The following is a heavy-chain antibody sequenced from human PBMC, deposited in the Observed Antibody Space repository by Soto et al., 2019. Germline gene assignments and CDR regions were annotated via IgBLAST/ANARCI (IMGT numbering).Heavy chain of an antibody. CDR2: IYLSGST. D-gene: IGHD6-6*01. J-gene: IGHJ4*02. CDR3: ARVEAARGVE. V-gene: IGHV4-61*08. Sequence: SETLSLTCAVSGGSISSGGYSWSWIRQPPGKGLEWIGYIYLSGSTYYNPSLKSRVTISVDTSKNQFSLKLSSVTAADTAVYYCARVEAARGVEWGQGTLVTVSS. CDR1: GGSISSGGYS.